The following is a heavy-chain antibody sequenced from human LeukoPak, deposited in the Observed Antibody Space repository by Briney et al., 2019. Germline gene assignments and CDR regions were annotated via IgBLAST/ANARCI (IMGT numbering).Heavy chain of an antibody. CDR1: GFKFDDYG. CDR2: ISWNSGSI. CDR3: AKDRYYDSSGCFDY. J-gene: IGHJ4*02. V-gene: IGHV3-9*03. Sequence: GGSLRLSCTASGFKFDDYGMTWVRQAPGKWLEWVSGISWNSGSIGYADSVKGRFTISRDNAKNSLYLQMNSLRAEDMALYYCAKDRYYDSSGCFDYWGQGTLVTVSS. D-gene: IGHD3-22*01.